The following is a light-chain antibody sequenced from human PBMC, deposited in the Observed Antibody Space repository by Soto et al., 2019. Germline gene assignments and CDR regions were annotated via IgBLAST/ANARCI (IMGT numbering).Light chain of an antibody. V-gene: IGLV2-8*01. CDR1: SSDVGAYNY. J-gene: IGLJ3*02. CDR3: SSFASSNTWV. Sequence: QSALTQPPSASGSPGQSVTISCTGPSSDVGAYNYVSWYQQHPGKAPKLVIYEVTKRPSGVPDLFSGSKSANTASLTVSGLQAEDEADYYCSSFASSNTWVFGGGTKVTVL. CDR2: EVT.